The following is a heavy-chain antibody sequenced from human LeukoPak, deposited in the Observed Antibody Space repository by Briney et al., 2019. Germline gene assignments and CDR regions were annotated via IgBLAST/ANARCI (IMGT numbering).Heavy chain of an antibody. CDR3: AGLIVGDYFDS. Sequence: PSETLSLTCTVSGGSISSTSFYWVWIRQPPGKGLDWLGTIYFTGTTYYNPSLNSRVTISVDTSNNRFSLKVSSVTAADTAVYYCAGLIVGDYFDSWGQGTLVTVSS. CDR2: IYFTGTT. J-gene: IGHJ4*02. D-gene: IGHD1-26*01. CDR1: GGSISSTSFY. V-gene: IGHV4-39*01.